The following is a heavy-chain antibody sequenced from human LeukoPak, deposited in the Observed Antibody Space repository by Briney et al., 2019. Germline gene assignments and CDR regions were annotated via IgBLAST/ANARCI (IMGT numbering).Heavy chain of an antibody. CDR3: AKSKDGNIAASFDP. CDR2: ISGSGGYT. J-gene: IGHJ5*02. CDR1: GSTFRSYA. D-gene: IGHD6-13*01. V-gene: IGHV3-23*01. Sequence: QSGGSLRLSCAASGSTFRSYAMSWVRQAPGKGLEWVTTISGSGGYTLYADSVKGRFTISRDNSKNTLYLQMNSLRAEDTAVYYCAKSKDGNIAASFDPWGQGTLVTVSS.